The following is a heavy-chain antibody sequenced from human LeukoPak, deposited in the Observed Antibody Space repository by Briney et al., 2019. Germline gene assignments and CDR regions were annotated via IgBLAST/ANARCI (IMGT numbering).Heavy chain of an antibody. J-gene: IGHJ5*01. V-gene: IGHV3-23*01. CDR1: GFTFYNYA. CDR3: AKSLEMSTIGWFES. D-gene: IGHD5-24*01. CDR2: IGANGHST. Sequence: GGSLRLSCAASGFTFYNYAMNWVRHSPRKGMEWVSAIGANGHSTYYADSVRGRFTISRDNSENTLSLQMNSLRAEDTAVYYCAKSLEMSTIGWFESWGQGTLVTVSS.